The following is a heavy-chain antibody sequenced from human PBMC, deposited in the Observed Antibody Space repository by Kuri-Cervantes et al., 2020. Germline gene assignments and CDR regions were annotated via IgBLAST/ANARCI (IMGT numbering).Heavy chain of an antibody. J-gene: IGHJ4*02. D-gene: IGHD4-17*01. CDR1: GFTFSSYS. CDR2: IRSSSSSI. V-gene: IGHV3-48*04. Sequence: GGSLRLSCAASGFTFSSYSMNWVRQAPGKGLEWVSYIRSSSSSIYYADSVKGRFTISRDNAKNSLYLQMNSLRVEDTAVYYCARADYGDYSYGHWGQGTLVTVSS. CDR3: ARADYGDYSYGH.